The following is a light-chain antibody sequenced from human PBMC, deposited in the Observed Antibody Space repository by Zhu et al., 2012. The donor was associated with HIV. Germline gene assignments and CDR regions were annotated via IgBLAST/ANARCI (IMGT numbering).Light chain of an antibody. V-gene: IGKV1-5*03. CDR3: QHYNSDVWT. J-gene: IGKJ1*01. CDR2: KAS. CDR1: QSISMR. Sequence: DIQMTQSPSTLSASVGDRVTITCRASQSISMRLAWYQQKTGKAPKLLIFKASNLENGVPSRFSGSGSGTEFTLTISNLQLDDFATYYCQHYNSDVWTFGQGTKVEI.